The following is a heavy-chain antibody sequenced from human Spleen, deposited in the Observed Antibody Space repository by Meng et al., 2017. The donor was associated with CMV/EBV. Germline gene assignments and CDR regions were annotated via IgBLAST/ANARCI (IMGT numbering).Heavy chain of an antibody. CDR3: AKADIVVVVAAYFDY. V-gene: IGHV3-7*03. Sequence: GESLKISCVASGFTFSHYWMTWVRQAPGKGLEWMANIKEDGSQTVYVDSVKGRFTISRDNAKTSVYLQMNSLRAEDTALYYCAKADIVVVVAAYFDYWGQGTLVTVSS. D-gene: IGHD2-15*01. CDR2: IKEDGSQT. J-gene: IGHJ4*02. CDR1: GFTFSHYW.